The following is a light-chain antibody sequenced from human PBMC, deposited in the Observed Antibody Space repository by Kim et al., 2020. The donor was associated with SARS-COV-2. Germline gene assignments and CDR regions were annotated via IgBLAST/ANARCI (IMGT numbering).Light chain of an antibody. CDR3: QQYNNWPET. CDR1: QGVSSN. Sequence: VSPGERATLSCRASQGVSSNLAWYQQKPGQAPRLLIYGASTRATGFPARFSGSGSGTEFTLTISSLQSEDFAVYYCQQYNNWPETFGQGTKVDIK. J-gene: IGKJ1*01. V-gene: IGKV3-15*01. CDR2: GAS.